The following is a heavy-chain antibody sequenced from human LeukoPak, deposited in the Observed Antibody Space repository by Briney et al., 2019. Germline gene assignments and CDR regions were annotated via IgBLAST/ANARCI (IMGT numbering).Heavy chain of an antibody. Sequence: GGSLRLSCAASGFPFSSYWMTWVRQAPGKGLEWVANIKQDGSKKSYVDSVKGRFTISRDNAKNSMYLQMNSLRAEDTAIYYCTRVGYIDEGIDYWGQGTLVTVSS. J-gene: IGHJ4*02. CDR3: TRVGYIDEGIDY. V-gene: IGHV3-7*04. D-gene: IGHD5-24*01. CDR2: IKQDGSKK. CDR1: GFPFSSYW.